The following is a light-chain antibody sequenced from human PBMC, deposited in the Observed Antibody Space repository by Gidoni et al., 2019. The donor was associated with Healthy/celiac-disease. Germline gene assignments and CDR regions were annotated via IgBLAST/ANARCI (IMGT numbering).Light chain of an antibody. V-gene: IGKV3-11*01. CDR2: DAS. J-gene: IGKJ5*01. Sequence: EIVLTHSHATLSLSPGERATLSCRASQSVSSYLAWYQQKPGQAPRLLIYDASNRATGIPARFSGSGSGTDFTLTISSLEPEDFAVYYCQQRSNWPPLITFGQGTRLEIK. CDR1: QSVSSY. CDR3: QQRSNWPPLIT.